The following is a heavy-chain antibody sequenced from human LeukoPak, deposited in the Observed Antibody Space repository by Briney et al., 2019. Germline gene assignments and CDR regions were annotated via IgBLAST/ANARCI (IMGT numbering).Heavy chain of an antibody. CDR2: VSAYNGNT. CDR1: GYTFTRYG. J-gene: IGHJ4*02. Sequence: GSVQVSCKASGYTFTRYGISGVRQPPGQGLEWVGWVSAYNGNTNYAQKLQGRVTMTTDTSTSTAYMELRSLRSDDTAVYYCARVTHYYDSSGYGYWGQGTLVTVSS. V-gene: IGHV1-18*01. CDR3: ARVTHYYDSSGYGY. D-gene: IGHD3-22*01.